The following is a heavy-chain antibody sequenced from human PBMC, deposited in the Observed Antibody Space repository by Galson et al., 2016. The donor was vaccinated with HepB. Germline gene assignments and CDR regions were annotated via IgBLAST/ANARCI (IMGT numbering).Heavy chain of an antibody. V-gene: IGHV4-39*01. CDR2: IYYSGNT. Sequence: SETLSLTCTVSGGSISSDNHYWGCIRQPPGKRLEWIATIYYSGNTYYNPSLKSRVSMSVDTSKNQLSLKLRSVTAADTAVYYCARVDSGYDPYWYFDLWGRCTLVTVSS. CDR3: ARVDSGYDPYWYFDL. CDR1: GGSISSDNHY. J-gene: IGHJ2*01. D-gene: IGHD5-12*01.